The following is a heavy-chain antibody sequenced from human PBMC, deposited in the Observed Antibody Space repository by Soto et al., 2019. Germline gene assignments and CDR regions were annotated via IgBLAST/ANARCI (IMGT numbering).Heavy chain of an antibody. CDR3: AKDLHWFAMDV. D-gene: IGHD3-10*01. CDR1: GFSVTDYD. Sequence: GSLRLSCAASGFSVTDYDMSWIRQAPGKGLEWVSYIRSSGSIIYYADSVKGQFTISRDNSMNTLYLQMNSLRADDTAIYYCAKDLHWFAMDVWGQGTTVTVSS. J-gene: IGHJ6*02. V-gene: IGHV3-11*01. CDR2: IRSSGSII.